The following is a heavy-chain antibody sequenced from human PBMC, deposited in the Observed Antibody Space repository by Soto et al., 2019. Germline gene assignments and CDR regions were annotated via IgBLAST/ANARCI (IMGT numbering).Heavy chain of an antibody. J-gene: IGHJ4*02. D-gene: IGHD2-15*01. CDR2: ISYDGRNK. CDR1: GFTFSNHG. Sequence: QVQSVESGGGVVQPGTSLRLSCAVSGFTFSNHGMHWVRQAPGKGLEWVAFISYDGRNKDYADSLKGRFTISRDNFKATLFLQMNTLRADDTAVYYCARDRGWSRSHYFDSWGQGTLVTVSS. CDR3: ARDRGWSRSHYFDS. V-gene: IGHV3-33*01.